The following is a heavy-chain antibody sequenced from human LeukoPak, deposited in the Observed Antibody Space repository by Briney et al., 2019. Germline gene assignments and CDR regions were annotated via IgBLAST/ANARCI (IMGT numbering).Heavy chain of an antibody. CDR3: ATHSGIWNDGPIGT. V-gene: IGHV1-24*01. CDR1: GYTLPDLS. J-gene: IGHJ5*02. Sequence: GASVKVACKVSGYTLPDLSMHWVRQAPGKRLEWVGGFDPEDGETMYAQKYQGRDTQTEDTSTDKPYMKLSSMRTTDTAGIYYATHSGIWNDGPIGTWGQGTLVSVSS. CDR2: FDPEDGET. D-gene: IGHD1-1*01.